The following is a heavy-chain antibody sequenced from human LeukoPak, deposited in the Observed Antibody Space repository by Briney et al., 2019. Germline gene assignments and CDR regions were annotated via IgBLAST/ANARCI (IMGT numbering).Heavy chain of an antibody. J-gene: IGHJ5*02. V-gene: IGHV4-59*08. D-gene: IGHD3-3*01. CDR1: GGSISSYY. CDR2: IYYSGST. Sequence: SETLSLTCTVSGGSISSYYWSWIRQPPGKGLEWIGYIYYSGSTNYNPSLKSRVTISVDTSKNQFSLKLSSVTAADTAVYYCASQPQYYDFWSGYYTWYNWFDPWGQGTLVTVSS. CDR3: ASQPQYYDFWSGYYTWYNWFDP.